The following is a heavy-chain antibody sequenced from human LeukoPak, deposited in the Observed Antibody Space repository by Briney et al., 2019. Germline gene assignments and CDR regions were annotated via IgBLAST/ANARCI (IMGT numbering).Heavy chain of an antibody. CDR3: ARGPYCGGDCYSAIPINNYYYYYYGMDV. J-gene: IGHJ6*02. CDR2: IWYDGSNK. D-gene: IGHD2-21*02. V-gene: IGHV3-30*19. Sequence: GRSLRLSCAASGFTFSSYGMHWVRQAPGKGLEWVAVIWYDGSNKYYADSVKGRFTISRDNSKNTLYLQMNSLRSEDTAVYYCARGPYCGGDCYSAIPINNYYYYYYGMDVWGQGTTVTVSS. CDR1: GFTFSSYG.